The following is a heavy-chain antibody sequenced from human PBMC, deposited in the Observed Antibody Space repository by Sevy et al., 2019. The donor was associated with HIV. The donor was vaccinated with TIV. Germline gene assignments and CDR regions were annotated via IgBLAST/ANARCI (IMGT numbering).Heavy chain of an antibody. V-gene: IGHV4-59*01. CDR1: GASISSYY. CDR3: ARYLADYYYGMDV. D-gene: IGHD6-25*01. J-gene: IGHJ6*02. CDR2: IYYNGRT. Sequence: WETLSLTCTVSGASISSYYWSWIQQPPGKELEWVGYIYYNGRTNYNPSLKSRVTISVDTSKNQFSLKLISVTAADTAVYYCARYLADYYYGMDVWGQGTTVTVSS.